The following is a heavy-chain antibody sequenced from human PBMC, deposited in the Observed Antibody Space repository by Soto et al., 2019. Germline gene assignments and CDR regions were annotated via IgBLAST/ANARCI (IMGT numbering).Heavy chain of an antibody. CDR2: ISVSGGNT. D-gene: IGHD3-16*01. CDR3: AMREVLGDSYYYGMDV. V-gene: IGHV3-23*01. CDR1: GFTFSTYA. Sequence: GGSLRLSCAASGFTFSTYAMNWVRQAPGKGLEWVSSISVSGGNTYYADSVKGRFTVSRDNSKNTLYLQMNSLRAEDTAVYYCAMREVLGDSYYYGMDVWGQGTTVTVSS. J-gene: IGHJ6*02.